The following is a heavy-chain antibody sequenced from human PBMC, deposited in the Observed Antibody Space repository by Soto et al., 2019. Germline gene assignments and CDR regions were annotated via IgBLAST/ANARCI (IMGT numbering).Heavy chain of an antibody. V-gene: IGHV4-30-2*06. Sequence: SETLSLTCTVSGGSITSGGYSWTWIRQSPGKGLEWIGYTYQSGSAYYNPSLKSRVTISVDRSKNQFSLNLTSVTAADTAAYYCARDYYGMDVWGQGTTVTVSS. CDR2: TYQSGSA. J-gene: IGHJ6*02. CDR1: GGSITSGGYS. CDR3: ARDYYGMDV.